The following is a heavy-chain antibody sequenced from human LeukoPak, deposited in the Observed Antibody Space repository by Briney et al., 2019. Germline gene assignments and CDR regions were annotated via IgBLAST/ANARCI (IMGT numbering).Heavy chain of an antibody. CDR1: GFIISNYY. CDR3: TRERRGTYYAFES. J-gene: IGHJ4*02. Sequence: PGGSLKLSCDASGFIISNYYWSWIGQSPGKGLEWISNIPSGAGSTKYADSVKGRFTISRDKAKNSVALQLNSLRAEDTAVYYCTRERRGTYYAFESWGQGTLVTVSS. CDR2: IPSGAGST. D-gene: IGHD3-16*01. V-gene: IGHV3-11*01.